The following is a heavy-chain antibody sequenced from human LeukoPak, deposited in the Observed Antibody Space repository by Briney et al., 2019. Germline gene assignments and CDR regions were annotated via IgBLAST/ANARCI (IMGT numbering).Heavy chain of an antibody. CDR2: IYHGGST. CDR3: AREPSDGGNTFDY. V-gene: IGHV4-30-2*01. Sequence: SETLSLTCTVSGGSISSGGYYWSWIRQPPGKGLEWIGYIYHGGSTYYNPSLKSRVTISVDRSKNQFSLKLSSVTAADTAVYYCAREPSDGGNTFDYWGQGTLVTVSS. D-gene: IGHD4-23*01. J-gene: IGHJ4*02. CDR1: GGSISSGGYY.